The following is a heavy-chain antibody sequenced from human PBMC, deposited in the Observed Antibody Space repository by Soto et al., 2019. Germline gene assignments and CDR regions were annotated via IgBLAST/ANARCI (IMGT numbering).Heavy chain of an antibody. CDR1: VGSFNIGSFY. D-gene: IGHD1-26*01. Sequence: SETLSLTCTVSVGSFNIGSFYWSWILQPPGKGLEWIGHMYYTGSTNYSPSLKRRVTISSGTSKNQFSLKVNSVTAADTAVYYCARIGDSDTYYRADTWGQGTLVTVSS. CDR3: ARIGDSDTYYRADT. V-gene: IGHV4-61*01. J-gene: IGHJ5*02. CDR2: MYYTGST.